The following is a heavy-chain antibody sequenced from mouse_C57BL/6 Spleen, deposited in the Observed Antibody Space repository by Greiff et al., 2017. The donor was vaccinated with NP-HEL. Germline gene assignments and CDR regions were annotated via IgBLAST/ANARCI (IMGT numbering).Heavy chain of an antibody. V-gene: IGHV5-16*01. CDR1: GFTFSDYY. J-gene: IGHJ4*01. CDR3: ARDSSGYAMDY. D-gene: IGHD3-2*02. CDR2: INYDGSST. Sequence: DVQLVESEGGLVQPGRSMKLSCTASGFTFSDYYMAWVRQVPEKGLEWVANINYDGSSTYYLDSLKSRFIISRDNAKNILYLQMSSLKSEDTATYYCARDSSGYAMDYWGQGTSVTVSS.